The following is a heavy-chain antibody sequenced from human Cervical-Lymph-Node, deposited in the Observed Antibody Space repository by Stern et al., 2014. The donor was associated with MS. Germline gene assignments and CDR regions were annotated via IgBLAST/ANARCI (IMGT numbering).Heavy chain of an antibody. CDR3: ASAHYTASWCDY. Sequence: MQLVESGPEVRKPGSSVKVSCKASGGTFKNLAFTWVRQAPGQGLEWIGRITPLFGTSDYAQKFQDRVTLTADKSTTTASMAFSALRSDDTAVYYCASAHYTASWCDYWGQGALVTVSS. CDR1: GGTFKNLA. CDR2: ITPLFGTS. J-gene: IGHJ4*02. V-gene: IGHV1-69*06. D-gene: IGHD2-2*02.